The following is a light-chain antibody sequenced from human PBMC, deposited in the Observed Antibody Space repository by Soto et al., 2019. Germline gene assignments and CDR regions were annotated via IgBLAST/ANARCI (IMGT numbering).Light chain of an antibody. V-gene: IGKV1-27*01. CDR3: QKYNSAPLT. CDR2: AAS. J-gene: IGKJ4*01. CDR1: QGIAPY. Sequence: DVQMTQSPSSLSASVGDRVTITCRASQGIAPYLAWFQQKPGKVPKLLIYAASTLQSGVPSRFSGSGSGTEFTLTISSLQPEDGATYYCQKYNSAPLTFGGGTKVEIK.